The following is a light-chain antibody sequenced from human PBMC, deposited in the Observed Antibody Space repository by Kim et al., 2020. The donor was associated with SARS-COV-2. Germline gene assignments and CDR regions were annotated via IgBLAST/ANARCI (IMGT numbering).Light chain of an antibody. CDR3: NSRDTSGNHWV. J-gene: IGLJ3*02. CDR1: SLRSYF. V-gene: IGLV3-19*01. CDR2: VKN. Sequence: ALGKKVRITCQRDSLRSYFASRYQQKPRQAPVLIIYVKNNRTSGIPDRFSGSSSGNTASLTITGAQAEDEADYYYNSRDTSGNHWVFGGGTKLTVL.